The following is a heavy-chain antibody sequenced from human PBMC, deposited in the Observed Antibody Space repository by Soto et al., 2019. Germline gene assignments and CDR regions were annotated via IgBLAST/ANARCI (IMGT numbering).Heavy chain of an antibody. J-gene: IGHJ4*02. CDR1: GYSFTTYW. Sequence: GESLKISCKASGYSFTTYWIGWVRQMPGKGLEWMAIINPSDSDTRYSPSFQGQVTISADKSISTAYLQLSSLKASDTAMYYCARQGEQMVSIDYWGQGTQVTVSS. CDR2: INPSDSDT. D-gene: IGHD2-8*01. CDR3: ARQGEQMVSIDY. V-gene: IGHV5-51*01.